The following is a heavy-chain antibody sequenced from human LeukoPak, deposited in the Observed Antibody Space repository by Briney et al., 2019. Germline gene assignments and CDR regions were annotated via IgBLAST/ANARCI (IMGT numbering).Heavy chain of an antibody. V-gene: IGHV3-30*02. CDR3: ARVPVGDYWYFDL. CDR1: GFTFSSYG. Sequence: GGSLRLSCAASGFTFSSYGMHWVRQAPGKGLEWVAFIRYDGSNKYYADSVKGRFTISRDNSKNTLYLQMNSLRAEDTAVYYCARVPVGDYWYFDLWGRGTLVTVSS. J-gene: IGHJ2*01. CDR2: IRYDGSNK. D-gene: IGHD2-21*01.